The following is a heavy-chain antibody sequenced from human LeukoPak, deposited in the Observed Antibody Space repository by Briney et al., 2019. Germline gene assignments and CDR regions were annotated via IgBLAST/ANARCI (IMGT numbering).Heavy chain of an antibody. CDR1: GYSISSGYY. CDR3: AIHSGDYYGLDV. Sequence: PSETLSLTCTVSGYSISSGYYWGWIRQPPGKGLEWIGSIYHSGSTYYNPSLKSRVTISLDTSKNQFSLRLSSVTAADTAVYYCAIHSGDYYGLDVWGQGTTVTVSS. J-gene: IGHJ6*02. D-gene: IGHD2-21*01. CDR2: IYHSGST. V-gene: IGHV4-38-2*02.